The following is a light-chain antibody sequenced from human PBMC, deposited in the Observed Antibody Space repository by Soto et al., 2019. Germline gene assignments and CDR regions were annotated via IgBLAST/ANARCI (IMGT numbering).Light chain of an antibody. CDR2: AAS. V-gene: IGKV1-27*01. Sequence: DIQMTQSPSSLSASVGDRVTITCRASQGISSYLAWYQQKPGKVPKLLIYAASTLQSGVPSRFSGSGSGTDFTLTISSLQPEDVATYYCQKYNSAPRTFGQGTKAEIQ. J-gene: IGKJ1*01. CDR1: QGISSY. CDR3: QKYNSAPRT.